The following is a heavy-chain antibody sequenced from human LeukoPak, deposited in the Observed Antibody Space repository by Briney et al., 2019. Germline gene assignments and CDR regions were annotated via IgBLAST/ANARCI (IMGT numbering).Heavy chain of an antibody. CDR1: GDSISNSRYS. D-gene: IGHD2-8*02. V-gene: IGHV4-39*01. CDR2: VYHAGSN. CDR3: ARTYWAHDAFDI. J-gene: IGHJ3*02. Sequence: PSETLSLTCTVSGDSISNSRYSWGWIRQPPGKGLEWIGTVYHAGSNHNNPSLESRLTISMDTSKNQYSLKLTSMTVADTAVYHCARTYWAHDAFDIWGQGTMVTVSS.